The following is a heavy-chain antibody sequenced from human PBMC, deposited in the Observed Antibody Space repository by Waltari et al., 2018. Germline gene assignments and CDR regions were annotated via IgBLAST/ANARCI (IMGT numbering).Heavy chain of an antibody. Sequence: QLQLQESGPGLVKPSETLSLTCTVSGGSISSSSYYWGWIRQPPGKGLEWIGSNYYSGTTYYNPSPKSRVTISVDTSKNQFSLKLSSVTAADTAVYYCARCGSSGFGNFDYWGQGTLVTVSS. CDR3: ARCGSSGFGNFDY. D-gene: IGHD2-15*01. V-gene: IGHV4-39*01. CDR2: NYYSGTT. J-gene: IGHJ4*02. CDR1: GGSISSSSYY.